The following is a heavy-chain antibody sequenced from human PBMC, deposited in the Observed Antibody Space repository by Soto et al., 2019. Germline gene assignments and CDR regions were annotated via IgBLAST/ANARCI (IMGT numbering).Heavy chain of an antibody. CDR3: LKFTDY. CDR1: GFSFGTYD. Sequence: GGSLRLSCSASGFSFGTYDVHWVRQAPAKGLQFVAGISPDGAATYYADSVKGRSTISRDNSKNTLYLQMSSLTPDDTAVYYCLKFTDYWGLGTLVTVSS. J-gene: IGHJ4*02. V-gene: IGHV3-64D*06. CDR2: ISPDGAAT.